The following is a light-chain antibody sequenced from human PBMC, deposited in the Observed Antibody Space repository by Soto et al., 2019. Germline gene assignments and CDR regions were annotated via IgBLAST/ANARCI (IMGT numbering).Light chain of an antibody. V-gene: IGKV3-15*01. CDR3: QQYNNWPPYT. CDR1: QSVNSN. J-gene: IGKJ2*01. CDR2: GAS. Sequence: EIVMTQSPATLSVSPGERATLSCRASQSVNSNLAWYQQKPGQAPSLLIYGASTRATGVPARFSGSGFGTDCTLTISSLQFGDLAVYYCQQYNNWPPYTFGQGTKLEIK.